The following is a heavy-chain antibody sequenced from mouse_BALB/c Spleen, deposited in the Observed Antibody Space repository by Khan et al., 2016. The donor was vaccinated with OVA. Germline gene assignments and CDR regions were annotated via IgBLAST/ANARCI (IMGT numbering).Heavy chain of an antibody. V-gene: IGHV3-2*02. J-gene: IGHJ2*01. Sequence: QLEESGPGLVNPSQSLSLTCTVTGYSITSDYAYYWIQQFPGNKLEWMCNISYSGRTNYNPSLKSRTSITRDTSKHHAFLQLNSVTTEDTATYIATCSGTISKVVTTDFDYWGQGTTLTVSA. CDR2: ISYSGRT. D-gene: IGHD1-1*01. CDR1: GYSITSDYA. CDR3: TCSGTISKVVTTDFDY.